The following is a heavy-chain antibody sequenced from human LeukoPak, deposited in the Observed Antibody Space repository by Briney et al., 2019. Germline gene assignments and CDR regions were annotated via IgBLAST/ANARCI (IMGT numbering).Heavy chain of an antibody. D-gene: IGHD3-16*01. CDR1: GFTFSDYY. V-gene: IGHV3-11*01. J-gene: IGHJ6*03. CDR3: AKGDYYYYYMDV. CDR2: ISSSGSTI. Sequence: GGSLRLSCAASGFTFSDYYMSWIRQAPGKGLEWVSYISSSGSTIYYADSVKGRFAISRDNAKNSLYLQMNSLRAEDTAVYYCAKGDYYYYYMDVWGKGTTVTVSS.